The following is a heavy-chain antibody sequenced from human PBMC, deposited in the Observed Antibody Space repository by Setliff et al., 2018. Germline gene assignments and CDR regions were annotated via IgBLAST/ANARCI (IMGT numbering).Heavy chain of an antibody. CDR1: GYTFTNYG. CDR2: IGAYNGNT. Sequence: ASVKVSCKASGYTFTNYGVTWVRQAPGQGLEWMGWIGAYNGNTYNAHKFQGRVTMTSDTSTSTAYMELRSLRSDDTAVYYCARDRIPSSSWYGLNWFDPWGQGTLVTVSS. V-gene: IGHV1-18*01. J-gene: IGHJ5*02. D-gene: IGHD6-13*01. CDR3: ARDRIPSSSWYGLNWFDP.